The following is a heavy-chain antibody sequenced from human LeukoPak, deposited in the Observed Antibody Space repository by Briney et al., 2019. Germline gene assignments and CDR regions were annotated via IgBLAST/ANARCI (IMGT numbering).Heavy chain of an antibody. CDR2: MNPNSGNT. Sequence: ASVKVSCKASGYTFTSYDINWVRQATGQEVEWMGWMNPNSGNTGYAQKFQGRVTITRNTSISTAYMELSSLRSEDTAVYYCARVVVRDANNYKDYWGQGTLVTVSS. J-gene: IGHJ4*02. CDR3: ARVVVRDANNYKDY. CDR1: GYTFTSYD. D-gene: IGHD5-24*01. V-gene: IGHV1-8*03.